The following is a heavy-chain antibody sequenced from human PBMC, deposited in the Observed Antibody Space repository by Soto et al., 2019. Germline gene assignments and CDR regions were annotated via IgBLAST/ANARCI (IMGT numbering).Heavy chain of an antibody. CDR3: AHGASPVSEAFDI. Sequence: ESGPTLMNPTQTLTLTCTFSGSPLDSRGWGLAWIVQPPGKALEWLALIYWDDDKRYSPSLKSRLTITKDTPKNQVVLTMTNMDPVDTATYYCAHGASPVSEAFDIWGQGTMVTVS. V-gene: IGHV2-5*02. CDR2: IYWDDDK. CDR1: GSPLDSRGWG. J-gene: IGHJ3*02.